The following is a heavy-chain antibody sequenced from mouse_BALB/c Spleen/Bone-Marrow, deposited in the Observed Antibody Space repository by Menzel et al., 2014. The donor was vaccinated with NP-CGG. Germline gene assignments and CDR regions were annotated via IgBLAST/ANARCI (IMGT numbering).Heavy chain of an antibody. CDR3: ARGGHDFSLDY. V-gene: IGHV1-69*01. J-gene: IGHJ4*01. D-gene: IGHD2-4*01. Sequence: LVESGAELGMPGASVKMSCKASGYTFTDNWIYWVKQRPGQGLEWIGAIDTSDSYTNYNQKFMGKASLTVDASSSTAYVQVSSLTSDDSAVYYCARGGHDFSLDYWVKEPQSPSPQ. CDR2: IDTSDSYT. CDR1: GYTFTDNW.